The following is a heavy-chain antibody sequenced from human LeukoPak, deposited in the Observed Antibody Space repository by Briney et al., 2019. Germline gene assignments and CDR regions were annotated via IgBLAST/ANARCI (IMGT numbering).Heavy chain of an antibody. J-gene: IGHJ6*03. CDR3: VANGYYCLDV. D-gene: IGHD2-8*01. Sequence: PGGSLILSCAASGFTVSSNYMSWIRQPPGKGLEWIGEIYHSGGTNYNPSLKSRITISVDKSQNQFSLKVDSLTAADTAVYYCVANGYYCLDVWGKGTTVTVSS. V-gene: IGHV4-4*02. CDR2: IYHSGGT. CDR1: GFTVSSNY.